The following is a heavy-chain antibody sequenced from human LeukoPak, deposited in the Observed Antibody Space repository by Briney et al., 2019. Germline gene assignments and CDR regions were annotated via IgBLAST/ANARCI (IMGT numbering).Heavy chain of an antibody. D-gene: IGHD3-16*02. V-gene: IGHV1-8*01. CDR1: GYIFGNYD. J-gene: IGHJ4*02. CDR2: MNPNSGRR. Sequence: GASVKVSCKASGYIFGNYDINWVRQAPGHGLEWMGWMNPNSGRRVYAQKFQGRVTMTRNSSINTAYMELTSLRSDDRAVYYCARGLRSDYWGQGTLVTVSS. CDR3: ARGLRSDY.